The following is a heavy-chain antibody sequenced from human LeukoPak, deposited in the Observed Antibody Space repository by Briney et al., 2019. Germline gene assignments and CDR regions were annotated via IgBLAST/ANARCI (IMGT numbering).Heavy chain of an antibody. Sequence: SETLSLTCTVSGGSISSYYWSWIRQPPGKGLEWIGYIYYSGSTNYNPSLKSRVTISVDTSKNEFSLRLSSVITADTAVYYCARSWGSGSYSIDFWGQETLVTVSS. CDR1: GGSISSYY. CDR2: IYYSGST. J-gene: IGHJ4*02. CDR3: ARSWGSGSYSIDF. D-gene: IGHD3-10*01. V-gene: IGHV4-59*01.